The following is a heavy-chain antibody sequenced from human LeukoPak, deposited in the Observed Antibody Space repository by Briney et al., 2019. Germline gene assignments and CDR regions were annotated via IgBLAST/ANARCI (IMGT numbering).Heavy chain of an antibody. CDR1: GGPIYSYY. D-gene: IGHD3-22*01. V-gene: IGHV4-4*07. J-gene: IGHJ6*03. CDR3: ARLKFYNSTGYSPGQYMDV. Sequence: PSETLSLTCTVSGGPIYSYYWSWIRQTAGKGLEWIGRLYPGVSTNYNPSLKSRVTMSVDTSKNQFALKLSAVTAADTAVYYCARLKFYNSTGYSPGQYMDVWGKGTTVTVSS. CDR2: LYPGVST.